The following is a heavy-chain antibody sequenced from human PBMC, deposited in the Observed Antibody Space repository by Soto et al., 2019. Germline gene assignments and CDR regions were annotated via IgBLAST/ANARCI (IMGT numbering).Heavy chain of an antibody. V-gene: IGHV4-39*01. D-gene: IGHD6-13*01. CDR3: ARHAYTSSWYNWFDP. CDR1: GGSIRSSSYY. Sequence: QLQLQESGPGLVKPSETLSLTCTLSGGSIRSSSYYWGWIRQPPGKGMEWIGSMYYTGSTYHNPSLKSRVTISVDTSKNQVSLKLSSVTAADTAVYYCARHAYTSSWYNWFDPWGQGTLVTVSS. CDR2: MYYTGST. J-gene: IGHJ5*02.